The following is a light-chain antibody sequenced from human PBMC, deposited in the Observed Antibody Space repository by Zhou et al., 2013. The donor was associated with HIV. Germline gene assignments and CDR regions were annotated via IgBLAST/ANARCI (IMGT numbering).Light chain of an antibody. CDR2: DAS. J-gene: IGKJ1*01. CDR1: QSVSSN. Sequence: EIVLTQSPGTLSLSPGERATLSCWASQSVSSNLAWYQEKPGQTPRLLVFDASNRATGIPDRFSGSGSGTDFTLTISRLEAEDFAVYYCQQYGTFPRTFGQGTKV. CDR3: QQYGTFPRT. V-gene: IGKV3-20*01.